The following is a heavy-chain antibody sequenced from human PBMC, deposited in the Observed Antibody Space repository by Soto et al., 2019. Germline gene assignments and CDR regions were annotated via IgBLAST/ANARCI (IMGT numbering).Heavy chain of an antibody. V-gene: IGHV3-74*03. D-gene: IGHD2-15*01. CDR2: VYNDGDST. Sequence: EVQLVESGGGLVQPGGSLRLSCAASGLTFRTYWVIWVRQAPGKGLVWVSRVYNDGDSTLHAASVTGRFTIYRDNAKNTVYLQMSDLRVEDTAMYYCEVRPGYSTWGDYWGRGTLVNVSS. CDR1: GLTFRTYW. J-gene: IGHJ4*02. CDR3: EVRPGYSTWGDY.